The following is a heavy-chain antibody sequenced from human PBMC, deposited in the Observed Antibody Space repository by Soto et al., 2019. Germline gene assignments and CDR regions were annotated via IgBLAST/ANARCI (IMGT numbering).Heavy chain of an antibody. CDR1: GFTFSSYG. Sequence: QVQLVESGGGVVQPGRSLRLSCAASGFTFSSYGMHWVRQAPGKGLEWVAVIWYDGSNKYYADSVKGRFTISRDNSKNTLYLQMNSLRAEDTAVYYCARGARITIFGVVSFYMDVWGIGTTVTVSS. D-gene: IGHD3-3*01. CDR3: ARGARITIFGVVSFYMDV. CDR2: IWYDGSNK. V-gene: IGHV3-33*01. J-gene: IGHJ6*03.